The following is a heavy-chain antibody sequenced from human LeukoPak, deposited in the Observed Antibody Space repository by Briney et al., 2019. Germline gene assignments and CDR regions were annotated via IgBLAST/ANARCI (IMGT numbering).Heavy chain of an antibody. Sequence: SETLSLTCAVYGGSFSGYYWSWICQPPGKGLEWIGEINHSGSTNYNPSLKSRVTISVDTSKNQFSLKLSSVTAADTAVYYCARVGGVLTQNYFDYWGQGTLVTVSS. CDR1: GGSFSGYY. J-gene: IGHJ4*02. CDR3: ARVGGVLTQNYFDY. D-gene: IGHD2-21*02. V-gene: IGHV4-34*01. CDR2: INHSGST.